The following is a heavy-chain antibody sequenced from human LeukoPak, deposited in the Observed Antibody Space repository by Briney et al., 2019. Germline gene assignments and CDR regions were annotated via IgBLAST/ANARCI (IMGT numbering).Heavy chain of an antibody. CDR2: ICTSGNT. D-gene: IGHD2-21*02. CDR3: VTEEVTAGAFDF. V-gene: IGHV3-66*01. Sequence: PGASLRLSCAASGFSVSHNFMDSVRQAPGKGLEWVSVICTSGNTIYADSVKGRFTISRENSKNTLFVQMNSLRGADTAVYYWVTEEVTAGAFDFWGQGTLVTVSS. CDR1: GFSVSHNF. J-gene: IGHJ3*01.